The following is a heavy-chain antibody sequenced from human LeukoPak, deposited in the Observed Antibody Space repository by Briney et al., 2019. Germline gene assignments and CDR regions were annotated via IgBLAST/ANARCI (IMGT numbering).Heavy chain of an antibody. V-gene: IGHV4-59*08. Sequence: SETLSLTCTVSGGSISSYYWSWIRQPPGKGLEWIGYIYYSGSTNYNPSPESRVTLSVDTSKNQFSLRLTSVTAADTAVYYCARRPDAFDIWGQGTRVTVSS. CDR3: ARRPDAFDI. CDR2: IYYSGST. J-gene: IGHJ3*02. CDR1: GGSISSYY.